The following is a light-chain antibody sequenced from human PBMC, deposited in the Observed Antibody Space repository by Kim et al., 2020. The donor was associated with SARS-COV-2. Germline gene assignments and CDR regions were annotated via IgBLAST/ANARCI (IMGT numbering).Light chain of an antibody. V-gene: IGLV3-1*01. CDR2: EDT. CDR1: KLGDKY. CDR3: QAWGTRTVV. J-gene: IGLJ2*01. Sequence: SYELTQPPSVSVSPGQTASITCSGDKLGDKYAYWYQQKPGQSPVLVIYEDTKRPSGIPERFSASSSENTATLTISGTQAIDEADYYCQAWGTRTVVFGGGTQLTVL.